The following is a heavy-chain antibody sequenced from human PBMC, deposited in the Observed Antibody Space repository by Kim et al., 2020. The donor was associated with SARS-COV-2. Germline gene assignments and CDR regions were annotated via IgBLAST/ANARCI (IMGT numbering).Heavy chain of an antibody. Sequence: SETLSLTCTVSGGSISSYYWSWIGQRPGKGLEWIGYIYYSGSTNYNPSLKSRVTISVDTSKNQFSLNLSSVTAADTAVYYCARGAPYYDSSGPHVDYWGQGTLVTVSS. CDR2: IYYSGST. CDR1: GGSISSYY. CDR3: ARGAPYYDSSGPHVDY. J-gene: IGHJ4*02. D-gene: IGHD3-22*01. V-gene: IGHV4-59*13.